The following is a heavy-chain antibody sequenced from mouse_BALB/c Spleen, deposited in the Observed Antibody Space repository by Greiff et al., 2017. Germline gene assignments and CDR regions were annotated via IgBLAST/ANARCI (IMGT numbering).Heavy chain of an antibody. CDR3: AREPFDY. CDR1: GYTFTSYN. J-gene: IGHJ2*01. V-gene: IGHV1-12*01. Sequence: LQQPGAELVKPGASVKMSCKASGYTFTSYNMHWVKQTPGQGLEWIGAIYPGNGDTSYNQKFKGKATLTADKSSSTAYMQLSSLTSEDSAVYYCAREPFDYWGQGTTLTVSS. CDR2: IYPGNGDT.